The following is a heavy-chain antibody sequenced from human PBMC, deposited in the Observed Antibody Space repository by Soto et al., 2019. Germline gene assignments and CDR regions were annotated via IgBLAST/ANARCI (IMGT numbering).Heavy chain of an antibody. Sequence: SETLSLTCTASGGSISSGDYYWSWMRQHPGKGLEWIGYIYYSGSTYYNPSLKSRVTISVDKSKNQISLNLFSVTAADTAVYYCARDHSYSGNWAFDYWGQGALVTVSS. CDR2: IYYSGST. D-gene: IGHD5-12*01. CDR3: ARDHSYSGNWAFDY. V-gene: IGHV4-31*03. J-gene: IGHJ4*02. CDR1: GGSISSGDYY.